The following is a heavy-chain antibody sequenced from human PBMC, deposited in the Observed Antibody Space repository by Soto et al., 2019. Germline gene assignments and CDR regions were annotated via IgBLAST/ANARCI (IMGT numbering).Heavy chain of an antibody. CDR2: IYSSGNT. J-gene: IGHJ1*01. D-gene: IGHD3-22*01. CDR3: AVGGLYDSSGGDYFQD. CDR1: SASISSIGYY. Sequence: PSETLSLTCTVSSASISSIGYYWNWIRQHPGRGLEWIGYIYSSGNTYYNPSLKSRITMSVDKSKNQFSLKLSSVTAADTALYYCAVGGLYDSSGGDYFQDWGQGTLVNVSS. V-gene: IGHV4-31*03.